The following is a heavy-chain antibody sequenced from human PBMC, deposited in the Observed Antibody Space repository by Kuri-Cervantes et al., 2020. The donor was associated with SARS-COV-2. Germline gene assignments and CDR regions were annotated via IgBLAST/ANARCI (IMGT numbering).Heavy chain of an antibody. CDR1: GFTVSSNY. CDR2: IYSGGSST. V-gene: IGHV3-53*05. CDR3: AKDFATYCSSTSCFYGMDV. J-gene: IGHJ6*02. D-gene: IGHD2-2*01. Sequence: GESLKISCAASGFTVSSNYMSWVRQAPGKGLEWVSVIYSGGSSTYYADSVKGRFTISRDNSKNTLYLQMNSLRAEDTAVYYCAKDFATYCSSTSCFYGMDVWGQGTTVTVSS.